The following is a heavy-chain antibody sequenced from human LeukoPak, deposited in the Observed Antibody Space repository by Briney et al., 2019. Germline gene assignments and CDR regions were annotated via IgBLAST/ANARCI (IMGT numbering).Heavy chain of an antibody. CDR1: GFTFSSYA. J-gene: IGHJ4*02. CDR3: AKDPLKGRSKDY. V-gene: IGHV3-23*01. Sequence: GSLRLSCAASGFTFSSYAMSWVRQAPGKGLEWVSAISGSGGSTYYADSVKGRFTISRDNSKNTLYLQMNSLRAEDTAVCYCAKDPLKGRSKDYWGQGTLVTVSS. CDR2: ISGSGGST.